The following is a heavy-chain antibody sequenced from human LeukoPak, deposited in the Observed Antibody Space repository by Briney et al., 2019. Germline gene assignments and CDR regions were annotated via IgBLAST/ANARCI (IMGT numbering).Heavy chain of an antibody. CDR1: EFTYG. Sequence: GGSLRLSCAASEFTYGMNWVRQAPGKGLEWVSHISDSGRTIYYADSVKGRFTISRDNAKNSLYLQMNSLRAEDTAVYYCTSQYYYAMDVWGQGTTVTVSS. J-gene: IGHJ6*02. V-gene: IGHV3-48*04. CDR2: ISDSGRTI. CDR3: TSQYYYAMDV.